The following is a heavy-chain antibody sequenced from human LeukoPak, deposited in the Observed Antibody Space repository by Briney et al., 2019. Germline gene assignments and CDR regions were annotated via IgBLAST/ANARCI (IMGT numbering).Heavy chain of an antibody. Sequence: MPSETLSLTWTVSGGSISSYYWSWIRQPPGKGLEWIGYIYYSGSTNYNPSLKSRVTISVDTSKNQFSLKLSSVTAADTAVYYCARFPPLIAEEGGLVDYWGQGTLVTVSS. CDR2: IYYSGST. J-gene: IGHJ4*02. D-gene: IGHD6-13*01. CDR3: ARFPPLIAEEGGLVDY. V-gene: IGHV4-59*01. CDR1: GGSISSYY.